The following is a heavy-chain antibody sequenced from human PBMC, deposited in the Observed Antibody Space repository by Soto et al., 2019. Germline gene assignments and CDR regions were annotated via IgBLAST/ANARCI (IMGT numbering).Heavy chain of an antibody. CDR3: ARHGDNSRYYYYGMDV. CDR2: IYYSGST. J-gene: IGHJ6*02. Sequence: SETLSLTCTVSGGSISSSSYYWGWIRQPPGKGLEWIGSIYYSGSTYYNPSLESRVTISVDTSKNQFSLKLSSVTAADTAVYYCARHGDNSRYYYYGMDVWGQGTTVTVSS. D-gene: IGHD1-20*01. V-gene: IGHV4-39*01. CDR1: GGSISSSSYY.